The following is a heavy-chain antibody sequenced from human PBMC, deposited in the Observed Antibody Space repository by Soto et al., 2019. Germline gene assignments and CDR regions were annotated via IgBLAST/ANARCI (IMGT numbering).Heavy chain of an antibody. CDR2: ISSSSSYI. Sequence: PGGSLRLSCAASGFTFSSYSMNWVRQAPGKGLEWVSSISSSSSYIYYADSVKGRFTISRDNAKNSLYLQMNSLRAEDTAVYYCARGLGRQGDYVWGSYRRDAFDIWGQGTMVTVSS. CDR3: ARGLGRQGDYVWGSYRRDAFDI. D-gene: IGHD3-16*02. V-gene: IGHV3-21*01. CDR1: GFTFSSYS. J-gene: IGHJ3*02.